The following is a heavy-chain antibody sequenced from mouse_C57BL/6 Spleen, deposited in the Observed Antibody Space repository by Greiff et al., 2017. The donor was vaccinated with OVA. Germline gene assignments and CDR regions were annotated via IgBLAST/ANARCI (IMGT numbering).Heavy chain of an antibody. CDR3: ASELSPFAY. CDR2: IYPGDGDT. Sequence: VQLQQSGPELVKPGASVKISCKASGYAFSSSWMNWVKQRPGKGLEWIGRIYPGDGDTNYNGKFKGKATLTADKSSSTAYMQLSSLTSEDSAVYFCASELSPFAYWGQGTLATVSA. CDR1: GYAFSSSW. V-gene: IGHV1-82*01. J-gene: IGHJ3*01. D-gene: IGHD1-1*02.